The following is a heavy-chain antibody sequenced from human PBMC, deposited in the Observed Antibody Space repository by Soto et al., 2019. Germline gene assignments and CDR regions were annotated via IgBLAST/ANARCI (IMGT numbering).Heavy chain of an antibody. D-gene: IGHD4-17*01. CDR3: ARERAGLPFIDL. CDR1: SGSISRDGYH. J-gene: IGHJ4*02. Sequence: SETLSLTCTVSSGSISRDGYHWSWIRQYPGTGLEWIGFISYRGSTSYNPALWSRAYMSVDTSQNQFSLKLSSVTAADTAVYYCARERAGLPFIDLWGQGTPGNVSA. CDR2: ISYRGST. V-gene: IGHV4-31*03.